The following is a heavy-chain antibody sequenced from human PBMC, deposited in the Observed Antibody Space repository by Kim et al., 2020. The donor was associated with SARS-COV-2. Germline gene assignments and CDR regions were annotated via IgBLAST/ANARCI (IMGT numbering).Heavy chain of an antibody. Sequence: GGSLRLSCAASGFTFSSYGMHWVRQAPGKGLEWVAVIWYDGSNKYYADSVKGRFTISRDNSKNTLYLQMNSLRAEDTAVYYCAKDWYYYDSSGPLWDYWGQGTLVTVSS. CDR2: IWYDGSNK. J-gene: IGHJ4*02. CDR3: AKDWYYYDSSGPLWDY. V-gene: IGHV3-33*06. D-gene: IGHD3-22*01. CDR1: GFTFSSYG.